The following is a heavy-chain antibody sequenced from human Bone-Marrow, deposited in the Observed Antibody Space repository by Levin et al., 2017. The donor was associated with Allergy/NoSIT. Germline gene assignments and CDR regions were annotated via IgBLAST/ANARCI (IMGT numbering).Heavy chain of an antibody. V-gene: IGHV2-26*01. CDR2: IFSNDEK. CDR1: GFSLSNARMG. J-gene: IGHJ1*01. Sequence: SGPTLVKPTETLTLTCTVSGFSLSNARMGVSWIRQPPGKALEWLAHIFSNDEKSYSTSLKSRLTISKDTSKSQVVLTMTNMDPVDTATYYCALAKGLLYSSSSGNEYFQHWGQGTLVTVSS. D-gene: IGHD6-6*01. CDR3: ALAKGLLYSSSSGNEYFQH.